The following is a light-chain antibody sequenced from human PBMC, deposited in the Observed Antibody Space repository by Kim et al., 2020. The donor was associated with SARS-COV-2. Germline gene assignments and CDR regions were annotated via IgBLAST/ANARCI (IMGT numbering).Light chain of an antibody. Sequence: GQSVTITCTGTSSDVGSYNSVSWYQQHTGKAPKLMIYEVTKRPSGVPDRFSGSKSANTASLTVSGLQAEDEADYYCSSYAGSTNWVFGGGTQLTVL. V-gene: IGLV2-8*01. CDR1: SSDVGSYNS. CDR3: SSYAGSTNWV. CDR2: EVT. J-gene: IGLJ3*02.